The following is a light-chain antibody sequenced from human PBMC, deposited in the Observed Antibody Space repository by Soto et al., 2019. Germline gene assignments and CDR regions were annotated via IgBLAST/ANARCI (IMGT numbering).Light chain of an antibody. CDR2: KAS. J-gene: IGKJ4*01. V-gene: IGKV1-5*03. CDR1: QSVSGW. CDR3: QHYDTYPLT. Sequence: DIQMTQSPSTLSASEGDRVTITCRASQSVSGWLAWYQQRPGKAPNLLVSKASSLESGVPSRLSGSGSGTEFTLTISSLQPDDFATYYCQHYDTYPLTFGGGTKVEIK.